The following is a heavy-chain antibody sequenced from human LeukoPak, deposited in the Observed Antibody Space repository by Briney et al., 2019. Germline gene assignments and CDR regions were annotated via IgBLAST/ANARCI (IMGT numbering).Heavy chain of an antibody. J-gene: IGHJ4*02. CDR3: ARVLGDSSGLYDY. Sequence: ASVKVSCKASGYTFTSYAMHWVRQAPGQRLEWMGWINAGNGNTKYSQKFQGRVTITRDTSASTAYMELSSLRSEDTAVDYCARVLGDSSGLYDYWGQGTLVTVSS. CDR2: INAGNGNT. V-gene: IGHV1-3*01. CDR1: GYTFTSYA. D-gene: IGHD3-22*01.